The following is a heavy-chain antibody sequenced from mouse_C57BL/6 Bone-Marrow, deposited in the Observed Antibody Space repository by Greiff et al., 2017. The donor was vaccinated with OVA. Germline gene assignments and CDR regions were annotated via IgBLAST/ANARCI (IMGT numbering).Heavy chain of an antibody. CDR2: ISYDGSN. CDR1: GYSITSGYY. V-gene: IGHV3-6*01. Sequence: ESGPGLVKPSQSLSLTCSVTGYSITSGYYWNWIRQFPANKLEWMGYISYDGSNNYNPSLKNRISITRDTSKNQFFLKLNSVTTEDTATYYCARNAYYSNYDYYAMDYWGQGTSVTVSS. J-gene: IGHJ4*01. CDR3: ARNAYYSNYDYYAMDY. D-gene: IGHD2-5*01.